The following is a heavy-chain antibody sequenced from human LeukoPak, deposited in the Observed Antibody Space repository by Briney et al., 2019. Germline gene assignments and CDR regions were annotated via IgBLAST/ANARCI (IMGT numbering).Heavy chain of an antibody. J-gene: IGHJ4*02. CDR1: GFTFSSYS. Sequence: PGGSLRLSCAASGFTFSSYSMNWVRQAPGKGLEWVSSISSSSSYIYYADSVKGRFTISRDNAKNSLYLQRNSLRAEDTAVYYCARARVTAPYFDYWGQGTLVTVSS. CDR3: ARARVTAPYFDY. CDR2: ISSSSSYI. D-gene: IGHD2-21*02. V-gene: IGHV3-21*01.